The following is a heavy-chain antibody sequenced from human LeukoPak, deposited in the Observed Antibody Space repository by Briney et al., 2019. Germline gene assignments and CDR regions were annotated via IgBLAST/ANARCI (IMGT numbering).Heavy chain of an antibody. CDR1: GFTFRNYA. V-gene: IGHV3-49*02. J-gene: IGHJ4*02. CDR3: TPGGNYHDY. CDR2: IRSKAYGGTT. Sequence: GTSLRLSCAASGFTFRNYAMSWVRQSPGQGLEWVGFIRSKAYGGTTEYAASVKGRFTISRDDSKSIAYLQMNSLKTKDTAVYYCTPGGNYHDYWGQGTLVTVSS. D-gene: IGHD4-23*01.